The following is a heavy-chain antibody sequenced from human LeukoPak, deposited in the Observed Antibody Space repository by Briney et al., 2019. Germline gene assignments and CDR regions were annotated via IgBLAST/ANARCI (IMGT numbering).Heavy chain of an antibody. CDR1: GFTLRSYG. V-gene: IGHV3-30*02. CDR3: ARAVSSASPASDI. J-gene: IGHJ3*02. Sequence: PGGSLRLSCAASGFTLRSYGMHWVRQAPGKGLEWVAFIRYDGSNNDYADSVKGRFTISRDNPKNTLYLQMNTLSAEDTAVYYCARAVSSASPASDIWGQGTMVTVS. CDR2: IRYDGSNN. D-gene: IGHD6-19*01.